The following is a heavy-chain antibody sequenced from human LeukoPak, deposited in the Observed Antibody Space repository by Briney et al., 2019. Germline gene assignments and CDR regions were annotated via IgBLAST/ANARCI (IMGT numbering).Heavy chain of an antibody. V-gene: IGHV4-39*07. CDR2: IYYSGST. Sequence: SETLSLTCTVSGGSISSSSYYWGWIRQPPGKGLEWIGSIYYSGSTYYNPSLKSRVTISVDTSKNQFSLKLSSVTAADTAVYYCARDVSPDAFDIWGQGTMVTVSS. CDR1: GGSISSSSYY. CDR3: ARDVSPDAFDI. J-gene: IGHJ3*02.